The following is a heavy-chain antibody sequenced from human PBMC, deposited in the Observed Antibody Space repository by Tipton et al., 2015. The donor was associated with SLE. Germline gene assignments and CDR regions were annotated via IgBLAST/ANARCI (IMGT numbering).Heavy chain of an antibody. V-gene: IGHV4-30-2*01. D-gene: IGHD1-14*01. CDR3: ARGLSGWWFDP. CDR1: GGSISSGGYS. J-gene: IGHJ5*02. Sequence: TLSLTCTVSGGSISSGGYSWSWIRQPPGKGLEWIGYIYHSGSTYYNPPLKSRVTISVDRSKNQFSLKLSSVTAADTAVYYCARGLSGWWFDPWGQGTLVTVSS. CDR2: IYHSGST.